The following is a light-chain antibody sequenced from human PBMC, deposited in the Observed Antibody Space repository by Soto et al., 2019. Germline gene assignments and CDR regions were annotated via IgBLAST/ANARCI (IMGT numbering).Light chain of an antibody. J-gene: IGKJ4*01. CDR2: DAS. CDR1: QSVSSY. Sequence: ELVLPPSPATLSLSPGGRAPLSCRASQSVSSYLAWYQQNPGQAPRLLIYDASNRATGIPARFSGSGSGTDFTLTIRSLEPEDLAVYYGQKRSNWPPNAVGGGTQVVI. V-gene: IGKV3-11*01. CDR3: QKRSNWPPNA.